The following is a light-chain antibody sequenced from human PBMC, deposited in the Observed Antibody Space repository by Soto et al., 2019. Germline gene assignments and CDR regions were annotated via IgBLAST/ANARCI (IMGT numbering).Light chain of an antibody. Sequence: DVQMTQSPSSLSASVGDRVTITCRASQNIRSHLNWYQHKPGKAPKLLIFASSTVQSGVPSRFSGSGGGTDCTLTISSLQPEDFATYYCQQSYSTFSWTFGQGTKV. CDR2: ASS. CDR1: QNIRSH. V-gene: IGKV1-39*01. J-gene: IGKJ1*01. CDR3: QQSYSTFSWT.